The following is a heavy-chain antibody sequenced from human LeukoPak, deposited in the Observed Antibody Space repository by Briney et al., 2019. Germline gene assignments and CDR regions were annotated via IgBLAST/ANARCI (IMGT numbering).Heavy chain of an antibody. V-gene: IGHV1-46*01. CDR1: GYTFTSYY. D-gene: IGHD5-18*01. CDR2: INPSGGGT. J-gene: IGHJ4*02. CDR3: ARFHSSLHTAGDY. Sequence: ASVKGSCKASGYTFTSYYMHWVRQAPGQGLEWMGIINPSGGGTSYAQNFQGRVTMTRDTSTSTVYMELSSLKSEDTAVYYCARFHSSLHTAGDYWGQGTLVTVSS.